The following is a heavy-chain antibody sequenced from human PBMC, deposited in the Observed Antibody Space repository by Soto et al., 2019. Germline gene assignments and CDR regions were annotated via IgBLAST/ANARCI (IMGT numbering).Heavy chain of an antibody. V-gene: IGHV1-18*01. Sequence: QGQLVKSGAEVQNPGASVKFSCTASGNTFTIFVFTCVRHATGQGLEWMVWISAYTDDPNYAEKLQGRVTMTIDTSTGTAYLDLRRLTSADSAVYYCERVIPGAEAGFDTCGQGTLVTVSS. CDR1: GNTFTIFV. CDR3: ERVIPGAEAGFDT. D-gene: IGHD2-2*01. J-gene: IGHJ5*02. CDR2: ISAYTDDP.